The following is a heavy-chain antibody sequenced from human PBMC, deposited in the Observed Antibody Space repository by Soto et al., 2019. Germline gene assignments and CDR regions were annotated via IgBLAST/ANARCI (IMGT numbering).Heavy chain of an antibody. CDR1: GGSITSSY. D-gene: IGHD6-13*01. CDR2: IYHSGST. Sequence: SETLYLTCTVSGGSITSSYWSWIRQPPGKGLEWIGYIYHSGSTNHNPSLKSRVTLSIDTSKKHVSLKLTSVTAADTAVYYCATSYGTAWYTYWGQGTQVTVSS. CDR3: ATSYGTAWYTY. J-gene: IGHJ4*02. V-gene: IGHV4-59*01.